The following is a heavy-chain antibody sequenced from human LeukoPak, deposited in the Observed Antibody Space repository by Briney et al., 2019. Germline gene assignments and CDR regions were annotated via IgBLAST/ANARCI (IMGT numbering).Heavy chain of an antibody. CDR3: AKDHSSGYSDY. CDR2: ISYDGTNK. J-gene: IGHJ4*02. CDR1: GFTFSNFG. V-gene: IGHV3-30*18. Sequence: PGGSLRLSCAASGFTFSNFGMHWVRQAPGKGLEWVALISYDGTNKYCADSVKGRFTISRDNSKNTLHLQVSSLRAEDTAVYFCAKDHSSGYSDYWGQGTLVTVSS. D-gene: IGHD5-24*01.